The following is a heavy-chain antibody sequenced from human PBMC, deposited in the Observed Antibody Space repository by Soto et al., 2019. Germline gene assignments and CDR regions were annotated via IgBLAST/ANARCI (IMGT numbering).Heavy chain of an antibody. V-gene: IGHV3-23*01. D-gene: IGHD1-20*01. CDR1: GFTFSSYA. CDR3: AKTSSNWNPFYYYGMDV. Sequence: TGGSLRLSCAASGFTFSSYAMSWVRQAPGKGLEWVSAISGSGGSTYYADSVKGRFTISRDNSKNTLYLQMNSLRAEDTAVYYCAKTSSNWNPFYYYGMDVWGQGTTVTVSS. J-gene: IGHJ6*02. CDR2: ISGSGGST.